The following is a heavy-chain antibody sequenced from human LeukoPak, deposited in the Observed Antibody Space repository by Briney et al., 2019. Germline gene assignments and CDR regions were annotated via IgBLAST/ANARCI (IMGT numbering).Heavy chain of an antibody. Sequence: PGRSLRLSCAASGFTFSNYGMHWVRQAPGKGLEWVAVISYDGSNKFYAASVKGRFTISRDNSKNTLYLQMNSLKTEDTAVYYCSAPPDLWGRGTLVTVSS. J-gene: IGHJ2*01. CDR3: SAPPDL. CDR2: ISYDGSNK. V-gene: IGHV3-30*03. CDR1: GFTFSNYG.